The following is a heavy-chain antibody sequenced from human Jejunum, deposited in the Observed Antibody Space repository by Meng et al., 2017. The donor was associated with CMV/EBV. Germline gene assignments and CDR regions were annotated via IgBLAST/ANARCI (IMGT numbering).Heavy chain of an antibody. CDR2: IYYSGST. D-gene: IGHD2-15*01. Sequence: GSISSSSYYWTWLRQPPGKGLEWIGYIYYSGSTYYNPSLKSRLTISVDTSKNQFSLKLNSVTAADTAVYFCARVPVGGIRGYYFDNWGQGSLVTVSS. CDR3: ARVPVGGIRGYYFDN. V-gene: IGHV4-30-4*01. CDR1: GSISSSSYY. J-gene: IGHJ4*02.